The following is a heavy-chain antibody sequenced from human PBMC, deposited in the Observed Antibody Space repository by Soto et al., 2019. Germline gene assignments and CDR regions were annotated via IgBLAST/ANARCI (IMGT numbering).Heavy chain of an antibody. V-gene: IGHV3-7*01. D-gene: IGHD3-16*01. Sequence: EVQLVESGGGLVQPGGSLRLSCAASGFTFSDSWMDWVRQAPGKGPEWVANIKHDGSEKNYVVSVKGRFTISGDNAKNSLYLQMNSLRAEDTAVYYCASLGRHGWGQGTTVTVSS. CDR1: GFTFSDSW. CDR2: IKHDGSEK. J-gene: IGHJ6*02. CDR3: ASLGRHG.